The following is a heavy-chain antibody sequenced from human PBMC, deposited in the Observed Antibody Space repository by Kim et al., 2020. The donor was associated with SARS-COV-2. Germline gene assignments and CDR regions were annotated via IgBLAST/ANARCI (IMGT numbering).Heavy chain of an antibody. CDR2: IYYSGST. D-gene: IGHD6-13*01. CDR1: GGSISSYY. J-gene: IGHJ6*02. V-gene: IGHV4-59*08. Sequence: SETLSLTCTVSGGSISSYYWSWIRQPPGKGLEWIGYIYYSGSTNYNPSLKSRVTISVDTSKNQFSLKLSSVTAADTAVYYCARLSPLAPYYYYGMDVWGQGTTVTVSS. CDR3: ARLSPLAPYYYYGMDV.